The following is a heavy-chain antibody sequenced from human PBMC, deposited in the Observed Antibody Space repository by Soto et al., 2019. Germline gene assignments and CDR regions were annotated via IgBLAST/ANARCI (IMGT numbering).Heavy chain of an antibody. CDR3: ARDRVWLTSPDY. CDR2: ISYDGSNK. D-gene: IGHD3-22*01. V-gene: IGHV3-30-3*01. CDR1: GFTFVGYA. Sequence: PWGSLRLSCAASGFTFVGYAIRCVRQAPGKWLEWVAVISYDGSNKYYADSVKGRFTISRDNSKNTLYLQMNSLRAEDTAVYYCARDRVWLTSPDYWGQGTLVTVSS. J-gene: IGHJ4*02.